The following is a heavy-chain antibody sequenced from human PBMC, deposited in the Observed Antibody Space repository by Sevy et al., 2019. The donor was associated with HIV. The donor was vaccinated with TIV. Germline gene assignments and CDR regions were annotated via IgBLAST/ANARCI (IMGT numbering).Heavy chain of an antibody. V-gene: IGHV3-7*01. J-gene: IGHJ4*02. CDR3: ASIYSSSWTRFDY. Sequence: GGSLRLSCVASGFIFSSYWMSWVRQAPGKGLEWVANIKQDGCEKDYVASVKGRFTISRDNAKNSLYLQMNSLRAEDTAVDYCASIYSSSWTRFDYWGQGTLVTVSS. D-gene: IGHD6-13*01. CDR1: GFIFSSYW. CDR2: IKQDGCEK.